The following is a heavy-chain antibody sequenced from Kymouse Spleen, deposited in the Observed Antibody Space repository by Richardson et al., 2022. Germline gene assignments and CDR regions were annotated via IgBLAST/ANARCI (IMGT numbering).Heavy chain of an antibody. J-gene: IGHJ6*02. Sequence: EVQLVESGGGLVKPGGSLRLSCAASGFTFSSYSMNWVRQAPGKGLEWVSSISSSSSYIYYADSVKGRFTISRDNAKNSLYLQMNSLRAEDTAVYYCARDPV*QWPIYYYYYGMDVWGQGTTVTVSS. V-gene: IGHV3-21*03. CDR2: ISSSSSYI. CDR1: GFTFSSYS. CDR3: ARDPV*QWPIYYYYYGMDV. D-gene: IGHD6-19*01.